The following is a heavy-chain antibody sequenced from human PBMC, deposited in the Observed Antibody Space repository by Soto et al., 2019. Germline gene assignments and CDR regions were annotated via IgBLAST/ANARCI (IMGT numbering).Heavy chain of an antibody. CDR2: IYYSGST. V-gene: IGHV4-31*03. CDR1: GGSISSGGYY. J-gene: IGHJ4*02. D-gene: IGHD3-10*01. Sequence: SETLSLTCTVSGGSISSGGYYWSWIRQHPGKGLEWIGYIYYSGSTYYNPSLKSRVTISVDTSKNQFSLKLSSVTAADTAVYYCARAYGSGSYPVGYWGQGTLVTVSS. CDR3: ARAYGSGSYPVGY.